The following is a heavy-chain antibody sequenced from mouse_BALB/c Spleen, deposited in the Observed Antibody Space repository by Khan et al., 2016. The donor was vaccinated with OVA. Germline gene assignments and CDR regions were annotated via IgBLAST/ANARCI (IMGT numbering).Heavy chain of an antibody. CDR3: ARSTTVYASDY. Sequence: QVRLQQSGAELARPGASVKMSCRASGYTFTSNMMHWVKQRPGQGLEWIGYINPRRGYSNYNQNFKDKATLTADKSSSTAYMQLSSLTSVDAAVYYGARSTTVYASDYWGQGTSVTVSS. D-gene: IGHD1-1*01. CDR1: GYTFTSNM. J-gene: IGHJ4*01. CDR2: INPRRGYS. V-gene: IGHV1-4*01.